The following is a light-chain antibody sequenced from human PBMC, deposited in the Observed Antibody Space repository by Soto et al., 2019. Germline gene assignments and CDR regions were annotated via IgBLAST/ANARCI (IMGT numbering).Light chain of an antibody. V-gene: IGKV1-5*03. CDR2: KTS. CDR3: QQFNSYSLT. Sequence: DIQMTQSPSTLSASVGDRVTITCRASQSINSWLAWYQQKPGKAPKLLIYKTSTLESGVPSKFSGSGSGTEFTLTINSLQPDDFATYYCQQFNSYSLTFGQGTKVEIK. J-gene: IGKJ1*01. CDR1: QSINSW.